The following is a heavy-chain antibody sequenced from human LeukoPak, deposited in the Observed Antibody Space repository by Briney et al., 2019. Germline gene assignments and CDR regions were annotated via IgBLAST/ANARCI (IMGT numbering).Heavy chain of an antibody. CDR1: GFTFSSYA. V-gene: IGHV3-23*01. J-gene: IGHJ6*03. D-gene: IGHD6-19*01. Sequence: GGSLRLSCAASGFTFSSYAMSWVRQAPGKGLEWVSALSGSGGSTYYADSVKGRFTISRDNSKNTLYLQMNSLRAEDTAVYYCARVLAVAGSVSLLYYYYYMDVWGKGTTVTISS. CDR3: ARVLAVAGSVSLLYYYYYMDV. CDR2: LSGSGGST.